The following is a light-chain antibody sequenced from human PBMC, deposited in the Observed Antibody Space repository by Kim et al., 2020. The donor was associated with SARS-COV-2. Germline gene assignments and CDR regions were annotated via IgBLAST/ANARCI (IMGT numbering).Light chain of an antibody. Sequence: ENALTQSPGTLSLSPGVRATLSCRASERVSSRYLAWYQQKPGQAPRLLIYNASNRATGIPDRFSGSGSGTDFTLTISRLEPEDFAVYYCQQYGTSPWTFGQGTKVEIK. J-gene: IGKJ1*01. V-gene: IGKV3-20*01. CDR2: NAS. CDR1: ERVSSRY. CDR3: QQYGTSPWT.